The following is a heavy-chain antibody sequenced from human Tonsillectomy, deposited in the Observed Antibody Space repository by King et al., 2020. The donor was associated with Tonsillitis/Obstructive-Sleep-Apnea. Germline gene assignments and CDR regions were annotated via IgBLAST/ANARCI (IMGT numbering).Heavy chain of an antibody. CDR1: GYTFSSYG. Sequence: QLVQSGGDVKKPGASVKVSCKASGYTFSSYGISWVRQAPGQGLEWMGWISDYNGNTNYAQKFQGRVTMTTDTSTSTAYMELRSLRSDDRAVYYCARGGDYNRNYFSYCDYRGQGTLVTVSP. J-gene: IGHJ4*02. CDR3: ARGGDYNRNYFSYCDY. V-gene: IGHV1-18*01. CDR2: ISDYNGNT. D-gene: IGHD1-7*01.